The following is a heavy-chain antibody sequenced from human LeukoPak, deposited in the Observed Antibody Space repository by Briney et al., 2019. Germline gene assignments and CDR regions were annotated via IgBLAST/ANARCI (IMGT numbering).Heavy chain of an antibody. Sequence: SETLSLTCTVSRGSISSGGYYWSWIRQHPGKGLEWIGYIYYSGSTYYNPSLKSRVTISVDTSKNQFSLKLSSVTAADTAVYYCARDSAAGTFYDYYGMDVWGQGTTVTVSS. CDR3: ARDSAAGTFYDYYGMDV. J-gene: IGHJ6*02. V-gene: IGHV4-31*03. CDR2: IYYSGST. D-gene: IGHD6-13*01. CDR1: RGSISSGGYY.